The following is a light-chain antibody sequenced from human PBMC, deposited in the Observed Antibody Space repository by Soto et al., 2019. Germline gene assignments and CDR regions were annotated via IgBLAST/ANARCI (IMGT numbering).Light chain of an antibody. V-gene: IGLV2-8*01. CDR3: SSYAGANSVV. CDR1: SSDVGGYNY. Sequence: QSALTQPPSASGSPGQSVTISCTGMSSDVGGYNYVSWYQQHPGKAPKLMIYEVSKRPSGVPDRFSGSKSGNTASLTVSGLQAEDEADYYCSSYAGANSVVFGGGTKFTVL. CDR2: EVS. J-gene: IGLJ2*01.